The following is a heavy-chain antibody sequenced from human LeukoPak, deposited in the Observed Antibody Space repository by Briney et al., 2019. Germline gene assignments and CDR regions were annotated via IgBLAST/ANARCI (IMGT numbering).Heavy chain of an antibody. CDR3: ARLHRGVAAAGTGYCFDY. V-gene: IGHV4-34*01. CDR1: GGSFSGYD. CDR2: INHSGST. J-gene: IGHJ4*02. D-gene: IGHD6-13*01. Sequence: PSETLSLTCAVYGGSFSGYDCSWIRQPPGKGLGWIGEINHSGSTNYNPSLKSRVTISVDTSKNQFSLKLSSVTAADTAVYYCARLHRGVAAAGTGYCFDYWGQGTLVTVSS.